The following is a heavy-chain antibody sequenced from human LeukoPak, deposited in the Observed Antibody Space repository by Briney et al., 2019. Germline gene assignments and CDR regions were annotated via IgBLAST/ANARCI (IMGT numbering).Heavy chain of an antibody. CDR1: GGTFSSYA. CDR2: IIPIFGTA. D-gene: IGHD1-14*01. CDR3: ARTLITSGSYDY. J-gene: IGHJ4*02. V-gene: IGHV1-69*06. Sequence: SVKVYCKASGGTFSSYAISWVRQAPGQGLEWMGRIIPIFGTANYAQKFQGRVTITADKSTSTAYMELSSLRSEDTAVYYCARTLITSGSYDYWGQGTLVTVSS.